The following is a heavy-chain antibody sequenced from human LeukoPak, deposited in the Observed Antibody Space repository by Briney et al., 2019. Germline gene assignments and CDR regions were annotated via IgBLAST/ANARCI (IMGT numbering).Heavy chain of an antibody. Sequence: GGSLRLSCAASGFTFNNYWMTWVRQAPGKGLEWVAHIHESGSYQNYVDSVKGRFTVSRDNTKSALYLQMGNLRAEDTAVYYCARDIPGGASFLDQWGQGTLVTVSS. CDR1: GFTFNNYW. V-gene: IGHV3-7*01. CDR2: IHESGSYQ. J-gene: IGHJ5*02. D-gene: IGHD5-18*01. CDR3: ARDIPGGASFLDQ.